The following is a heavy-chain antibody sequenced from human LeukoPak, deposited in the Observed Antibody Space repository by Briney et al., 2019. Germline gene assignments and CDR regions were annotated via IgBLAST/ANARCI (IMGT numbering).Heavy chain of an antibody. J-gene: IGHJ6*04. Sequence: GGSLRLSCAASEFTVSSNYMSWVRQAPGKGLEWVAIIYSGGNTNYADSVKGRFTISRDNSKNTLYLQMNGLRVEDTAVYYCAKGTFYYGSGSYCMDVWGKGTTVTVSS. CDR3: AKGTFYYGSGSYCMDV. D-gene: IGHD3-10*01. CDR1: EFTVSSNY. CDR2: IYSGGNT. V-gene: IGHV3-53*01.